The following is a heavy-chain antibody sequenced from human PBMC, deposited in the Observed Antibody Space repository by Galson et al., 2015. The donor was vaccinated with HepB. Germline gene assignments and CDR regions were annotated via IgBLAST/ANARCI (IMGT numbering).Heavy chain of an antibody. CDR1: GFTFSSCG. J-gene: IGHJ4*02. CDR3: ARDRHPWHIDF. D-gene: IGHD6-6*01. V-gene: IGHV3-30*03. CDR2: ISYDGTDK. Sequence: SLRLSCAASGFTFSSCGMNWVRQAPGKGLEWVAIISYDGTDKKYADSVKGRFTISRDNSKNTLFLHLNSLRVDDTAVYYCARDRHPWHIDFWGQGTLVTVSS.